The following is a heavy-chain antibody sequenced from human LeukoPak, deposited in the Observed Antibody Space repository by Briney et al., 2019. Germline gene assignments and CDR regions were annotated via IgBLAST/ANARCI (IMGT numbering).Heavy chain of an antibody. V-gene: IGHV3-73*01. CDR2: IRSKANSYAT. D-gene: IGHD2-15*01. CDR1: GFTFSGSA. J-gene: IGHJ6*03. Sequence: PGGSLRLSCAASGFTFSGSAMHWVRQASGKGLEWVGRIRSKANSYATAYAASVKGRFTISRDESKNTAYLQMNSLKTEDTAVYYCTRDYEDIVVVVAAYTSYYYYYMDVWGKGTTVTVSS. CDR3: TRDYEDIVVVVAAYTSYYYYYMDV.